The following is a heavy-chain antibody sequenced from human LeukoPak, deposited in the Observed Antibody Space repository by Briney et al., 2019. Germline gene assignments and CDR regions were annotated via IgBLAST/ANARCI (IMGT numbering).Heavy chain of an antibody. V-gene: IGHV1-18*01. CDR1: GYIFTSYG. CDR3: VRDIQWRFDP. CDR2: ISTSKGNT. D-gene: IGHD2-8*01. J-gene: IGHJ5*02. Sequence: ASVKVSCKASGYIFTSYGISWVRQAPGQGLEWMGWISTSKGNTNYAQRLQGRVTMTTDTSTSTAYMGLRSLRSDDTAIYYCVRDIQWRFDPWGQGTLVTVSS.